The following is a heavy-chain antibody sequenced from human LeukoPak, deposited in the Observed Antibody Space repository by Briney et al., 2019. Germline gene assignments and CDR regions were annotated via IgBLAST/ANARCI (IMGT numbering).Heavy chain of an antibody. J-gene: IGHJ4*02. D-gene: IGHD5-18*01. CDR3: ARLGYTYGPGLDY. CDR1: GGSFSGYY. V-gene: IGHV4-34*01. Sequence: SETLSLTCAVYGGSFSGYYWSWIRQPPGKGLEWIGEINHSGSTNYNPSLKSRVTILVDTSKNQFSLNLSSVTAADTAVYYCARLGYTYGPGLDYWGQGTLVTVSS. CDR2: INHSGST.